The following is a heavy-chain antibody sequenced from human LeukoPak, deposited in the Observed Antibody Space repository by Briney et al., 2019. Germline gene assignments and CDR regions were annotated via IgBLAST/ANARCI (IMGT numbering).Heavy chain of an antibody. D-gene: IGHD2-2*01. J-gene: IGHJ4*02. CDR1: GGSISSSSYY. CDR3: ARQLGYCSSTSCYADKDDY. Sequence: SETLSLTCTVSGGSISSSSYYWGWIRQPPGKGLEWIGSIYYSGSTYYNPSLKSRVTISVDTSKNQFSLKLSSVTAADTAVYYCARQLGYCSSTSCYADKDDYWGQGILVTVSS. V-gene: IGHV4-39*01. CDR2: IYYSGST.